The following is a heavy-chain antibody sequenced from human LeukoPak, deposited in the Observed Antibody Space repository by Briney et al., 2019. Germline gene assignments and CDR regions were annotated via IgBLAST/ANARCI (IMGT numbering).Heavy chain of an antibody. CDR1: GGSINSYY. J-gene: IGHJ6*03. V-gene: IGHV4-4*07. CDR3: ARGISMGGSGWYIYYYMDV. Sequence: SETLSLTCTVSGGSINSYYWSWLRQSAGKAPEWIWRISASGSTRYNPSLESRVTMSVDTSKNQFSLMLSSVTAADTAVYYCARGISMGGSGWYIYYYMDVWGKGTTVTVSS. D-gene: IGHD6-19*01. CDR2: ISASGST.